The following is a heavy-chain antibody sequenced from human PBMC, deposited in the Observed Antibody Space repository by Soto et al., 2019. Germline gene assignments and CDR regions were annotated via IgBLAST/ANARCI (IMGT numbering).Heavy chain of an antibody. V-gene: IGHV3-7*03. D-gene: IGHD3-10*01. CDR2: IKQDGSEK. Sequence: PGGSLRLSCAASGFTFSSYWMSWVRQAPGKGLEWVANIKQDGSEKYYVDSVKGRFTVSRDNAKNSVYLQMNSLRAEDTAVYYCASDPYYYASGFWGQGTLVTVSS. CDR1: GFTFSSYW. J-gene: IGHJ4*02. CDR3: ASDPYYYASGF.